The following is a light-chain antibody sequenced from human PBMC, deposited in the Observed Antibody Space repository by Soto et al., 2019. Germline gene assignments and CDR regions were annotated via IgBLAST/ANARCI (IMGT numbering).Light chain of an antibody. CDR1: SSDFGNYNL. V-gene: IGLV2-23*02. J-gene: IGLJ1*01. Sequence: LTQPASVSGSPGQSITISCTGTSSDFGNYNLVSWYQQHPGKVPKLILFEVNKRPSGVCGRFSGSKSGNTASLTISGLHPDDEADYYCCSCTSSNTHVFGTGSKVT. CDR3: CSCTSSNTHV. CDR2: EVN.